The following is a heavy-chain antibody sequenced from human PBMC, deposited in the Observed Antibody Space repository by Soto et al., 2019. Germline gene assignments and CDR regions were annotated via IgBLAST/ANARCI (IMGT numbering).Heavy chain of an antibody. CDR3: ARSVVDWLLYEPAFDY. CDR2: ISSSGSTI. V-gene: IGHV3-11*01. J-gene: IGHJ4*02. D-gene: IGHD3-9*01. CDR1: GFTFSDYY. Sequence: PGGSQRLSCAASGFTFSDYYMSWIRQAPGKGLEWVSYISSSGSTIYYADSVKGRFTISRDNAKNSLYLQMNSLRAEDTAVYYCARSVVDWLLYEPAFDYWGQGTLVTVSS.